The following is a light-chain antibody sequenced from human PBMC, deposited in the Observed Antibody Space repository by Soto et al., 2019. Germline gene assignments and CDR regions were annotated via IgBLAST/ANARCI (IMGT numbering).Light chain of an antibody. J-gene: IGKJ1*01. V-gene: IGKV3-15*01. CDR1: QSVSSN. CDR3: QPYNDWPK. Sequence: EIVMTQSPATLSVSLGERATLSCRASQSVSSNLAWYQLKPGQAPRLLIYGASTRATDTPARFSGSGSGTEFTLTIRSLQSEDFAVYYCQPYNDWPKFGQGTQV. CDR2: GAS.